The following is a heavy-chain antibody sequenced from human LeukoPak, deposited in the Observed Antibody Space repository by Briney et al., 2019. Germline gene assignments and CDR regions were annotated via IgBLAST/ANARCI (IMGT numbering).Heavy chain of an antibody. CDR3: ARSDGYGLVGI. V-gene: IGHV4-39*07. Sequence: SETLSLTCSVSGVSISSGSNYWGWIRQPPGKTLEWIGSIYSRGNTYYNPSLKSRVIILIDTAKNHFSLNPSSVTAADTAVYYCARSDGYGLVGIWGQGTMVTVSS. CDR1: GVSISSGSNY. CDR2: IYSRGNT. J-gene: IGHJ3*02. D-gene: IGHD3-10*01.